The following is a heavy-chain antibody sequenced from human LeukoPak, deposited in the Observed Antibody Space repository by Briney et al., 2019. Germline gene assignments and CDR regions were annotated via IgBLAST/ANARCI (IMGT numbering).Heavy chain of an antibody. CDR2: LYYSGST. V-gene: IGHV4-39*01. Sequence: PSETLSLTCTVSGGSISSSSYYWGWIRQPPGKGLEWIGSLYYSGSTYYNPSLKSRVTISVDTSKNQFSLKLSSVTAADTAVYYCARVRYSSGWYELERYYYYYGMDVWGQGTTVTVSS. CDR3: ARVRYSSGWYELERYYYYYGMDV. D-gene: IGHD6-19*01. J-gene: IGHJ6*02. CDR1: GGSISSSSYY.